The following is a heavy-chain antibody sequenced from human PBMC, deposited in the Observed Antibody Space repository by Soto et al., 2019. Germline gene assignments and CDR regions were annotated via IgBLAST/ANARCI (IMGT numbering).Heavy chain of an antibody. Sequence: QITLKESGPPLVKPTQTLTLTCIFSGFSFSADGVGVGWIRQPPGKALEWLALIFWDDDARYSPSLKSRLTITKDTSKNQVVLTMTNMDPVDTATYYCAHAYGGTSWPNDAFDVWGPGTVVTVSS. CDR1: GFSFSADGVG. J-gene: IGHJ3*01. V-gene: IGHV2-5*02. CDR3: AHAYGGTSWPNDAFDV. CDR2: IFWDDDA. D-gene: IGHD2-21*01.